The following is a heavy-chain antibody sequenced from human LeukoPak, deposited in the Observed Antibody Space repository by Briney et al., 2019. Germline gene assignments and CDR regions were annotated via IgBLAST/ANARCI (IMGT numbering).Heavy chain of an antibody. D-gene: IGHD3-16*01. CDR3: ASRSFWGGYYFDY. CDR1: GGSISSYY. Sequence: SETLSLTCTVSGGSISSYYWCWIRQPPGKGLEWIGYIYYSGSTNYNPSLKSRVTISVDTSKNQFSLKLSSVTAADTAVYYCASRSFWGGYYFDYWGQGTLVTVSS. J-gene: IGHJ4*02. V-gene: IGHV4-59*01. CDR2: IYYSGST.